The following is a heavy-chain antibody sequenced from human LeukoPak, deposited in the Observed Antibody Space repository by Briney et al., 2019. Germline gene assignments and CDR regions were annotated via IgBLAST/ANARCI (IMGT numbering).Heavy chain of an antibody. CDR1: GGSISSYY. J-gene: IGHJ3*02. CDR3: ARADYDILTGYPGAFDI. CDR2: IYHSGST. Sequence: SETLSLTCTVSGGSISSYYWSWIRQPAGKGLEWIGYIYHSGSTYYNPSLKSRVTISVDRSKNQFSLKLSSVTAADTAVYYCARADYDILTGYPGAFDIWGQGTMVTVSS. D-gene: IGHD3-9*01. V-gene: IGHV4-59*12.